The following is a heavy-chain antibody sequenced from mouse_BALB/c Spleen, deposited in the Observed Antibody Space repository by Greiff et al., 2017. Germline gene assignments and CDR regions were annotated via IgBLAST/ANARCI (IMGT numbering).Heavy chain of an antibody. CDR3: ARETTGESDAMDY. CDR1: GFSLTGYG. J-gene: IGHJ4*01. CDR2: IWGDGST. V-gene: IGHV2-6-7*01. Sequence: VQRVESGPGLVAPSQSLSITCTVSGFSLTGYGVNWVRQPPGKGLEWLGMIWGDGSTDYNSALKSRLSISKDNSKSQVFLKMNSLQTDDTARYYCARETTGESDAMDYWGQGTSVTVSS.